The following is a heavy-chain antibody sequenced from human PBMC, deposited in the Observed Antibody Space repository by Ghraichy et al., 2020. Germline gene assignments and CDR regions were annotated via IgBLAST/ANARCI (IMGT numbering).Heavy chain of an antibody. CDR3: AKDRRGPVAGTWYFDY. J-gene: IGHJ4*02. D-gene: IGHD6-13*01. CDR1: AFTFSSSA. CDR2: ITASGDNT. Sequence: GESLNISCAASAFTFSSSAMGWVRQAPGKGLEWVSAITASGDNTNYAESVKGRFTISRDNSKNTLYLQMNSLRAEDTSVYYCAKDRRGPVAGTWYFDYWGQGTLVTVSS. V-gene: IGHV3-23*01.